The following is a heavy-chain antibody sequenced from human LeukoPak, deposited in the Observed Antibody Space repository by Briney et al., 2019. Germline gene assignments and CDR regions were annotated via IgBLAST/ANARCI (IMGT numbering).Heavy chain of an antibody. CDR2: LYPGDSDT. J-gene: IGHJ4*02. CDR1: GYSFTNYW. V-gene: IGHV5-51*01. D-gene: IGHD6-13*01. CDR3: ARRYSSSWYYFDY. Sequence: GESLKISCKGSGYSFTNYWIGWVRQMPGKGLEWMGILYPGDSDTRYSPSFQGQVTISADKSISTAYLQWSSLKASDTAMYYCARRYSSSWYYFDYWGQGTLVTVSS.